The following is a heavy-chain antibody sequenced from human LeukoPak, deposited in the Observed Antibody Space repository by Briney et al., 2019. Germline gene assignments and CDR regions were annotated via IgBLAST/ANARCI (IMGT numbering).Heavy chain of an antibody. CDR3: AREGDDDAFDI. D-gene: IGHD3-16*01. CDR2: INAGNGNT. V-gene: IGHV1-3*01. Sequence: GASVKVSCKASGYTFATYALHWVRQAPGQRLEWMGWINAGNGNTKYSQNFQGRVTITRDTSASTAYMELSSLRSEDTAVYYCAREGDDDAFDIWGQGTMVTVSS. J-gene: IGHJ3*02. CDR1: GYTFATYA.